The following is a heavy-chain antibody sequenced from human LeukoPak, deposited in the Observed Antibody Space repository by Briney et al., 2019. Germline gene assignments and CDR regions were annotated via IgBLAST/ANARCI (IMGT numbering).Heavy chain of an antibody. D-gene: IGHD4-17*01. CDR3: AKGATTATRHFDL. Sequence: PGGSLRLSCVAPGFTFSSYSVTWVRQTPEKGLAWVSIIGGPGAPTFYADSVEGRFTISRDNSKNTAYLQMNSLRAEDTAVYFCAKGATTATRHFDLWGRGTLVTVSS. V-gene: IGHV3-23*01. J-gene: IGHJ2*01. CDR1: GFTFSSYS. CDR2: IGGPGAPT.